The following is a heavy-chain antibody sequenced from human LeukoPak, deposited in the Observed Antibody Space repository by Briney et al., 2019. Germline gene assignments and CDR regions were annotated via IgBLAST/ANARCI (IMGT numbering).Heavy chain of an antibody. CDR1: GFTFSSYA. V-gene: IGHV3-23*01. Sequence: GGSLRLSCAASGFTFSSYAMSWVRQAQGKGLEWVSAISGSGASTYYADSVKGRFTISRDNSKNTLYQQMNSLRAEDTAVYYCAKGLPIYGSIPFYYWGQGTLVTVSS. CDR3: AKGLPIYGSIPFYY. J-gene: IGHJ4*02. CDR2: ISGSGAST. D-gene: IGHD3-10*01.